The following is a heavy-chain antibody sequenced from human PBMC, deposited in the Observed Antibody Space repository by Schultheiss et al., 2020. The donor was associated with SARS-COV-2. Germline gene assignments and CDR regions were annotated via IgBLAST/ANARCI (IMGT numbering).Heavy chain of an antibody. D-gene: IGHD3-3*01. J-gene: IGHJ5*02. Sequence: ASVKVSCKVSGYTLTELSMHWVRQAPGKGLEWMGGFDPEDGETIYAQKFQGRVTMTEDTSTDTAYMELSSLRSEDTAVYYCAKAALRFLEWFFDPWGQGTLVTVSS. CDR3: AKAALRFLEWFFDP. CDR2: FDPEDGET. V-gene: IGHV1-24*01. CDR1: GYTLTELS.